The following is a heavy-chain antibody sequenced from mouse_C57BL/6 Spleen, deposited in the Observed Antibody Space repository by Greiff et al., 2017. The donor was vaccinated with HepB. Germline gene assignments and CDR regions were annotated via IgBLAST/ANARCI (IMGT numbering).Heavy chain of an antibody. V-gene: IGHV3-6*01. Sequence: DVKLQESGPGLVKPSQSLSLTCSVTGYSITSGYYWNWIRQIPGNKLEWMGYISYDGSNNYNPTLKNRISITRDTSKNQFFLKLNSVTTEDTATYYCARDSYGNFVLAYWGQGTLVTVSA. CDR3: ARDSYGNFVLAY. CDR2: ISYDGSN. J-gene: IGHJ3*01. CDR1: GYSITSGYY. D-gene: IGHD2-10*02.